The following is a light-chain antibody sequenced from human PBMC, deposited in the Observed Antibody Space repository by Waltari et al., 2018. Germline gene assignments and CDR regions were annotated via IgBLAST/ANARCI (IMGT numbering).Light chain of an antibody. CDR2: AAS. J-gene: IGKJ4*01. CDR1: QGITNP. CDR3: QQLKSYPLT. Sequence: WRASQGITNPLAWFQKKPGEAPRSLIYAASTLQSGVPSRFSGSGSGTDFTLTISSLQPEDSATYYCQQLKSYPLTFGGGTKVEI. V-gene: IGKV1-16*01.